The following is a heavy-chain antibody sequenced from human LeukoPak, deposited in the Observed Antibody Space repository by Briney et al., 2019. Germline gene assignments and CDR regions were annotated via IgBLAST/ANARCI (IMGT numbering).Heavy chain of an antibody. D-gene: IGHD3-16*02. V-gene: IGHV3-21*01. Sequence: PGGSLRLSCAASGFTFSSYSMNWVRQAPGKGLDWVSSISSSSSYIYYADSVKGRFTISRDNAKNSLYLQMNSLRAEDTAVDYCARESRLGELSDYWGQGTLVTVSS. CDR3: ARESRLGELSDY. CDR2: ISSSSSYI. J-gene: IGHJ4*02. CDR1: GFTFSSYS.